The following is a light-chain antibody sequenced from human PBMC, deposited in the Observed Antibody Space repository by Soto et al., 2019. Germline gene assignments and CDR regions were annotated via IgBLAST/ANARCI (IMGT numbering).Light chain of an antibody. CDR1: SSDIGDYNY. Sequence: QSVLTQPASVSGSPGQSITISCNGTSSDIGDYNYVSWYQHHPGKAPKLMIHDVSNRPSGISNRFFGSKSGNTASLTISGLQAEDEANYYCSSYTSTSRLEVFGGGTKVTVL. CDR2: DVS. J-gene: IGLJ3*02. CDR3: SSYTSTSRLEV. V-gene: IGLV2-14*01.